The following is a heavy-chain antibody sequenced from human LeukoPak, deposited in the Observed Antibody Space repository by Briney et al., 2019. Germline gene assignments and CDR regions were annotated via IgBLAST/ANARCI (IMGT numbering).Heavy chain of an antibody. CDR1: GFTFSTYW. V-gene: IGHV3-74*01. J-gene: IGHJ4*02. CDR2: INSDGSST. CDR3: ARACSFGSCHAGDY. Sequence: GESLRLSCAASGFTFSTYWMHWVRRAPGKGLVWVSRINSDGSSTSYADSVKGRFTISRDNAKNTLYLQMNSLRAEDTAVYYCARACSFGSCHAGDYWGQGILVTVSS. D-gene: IGHD2-15*01.